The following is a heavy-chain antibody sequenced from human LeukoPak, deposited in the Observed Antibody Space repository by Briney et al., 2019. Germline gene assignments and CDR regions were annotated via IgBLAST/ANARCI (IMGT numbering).Heavy chain of an antibody. V-gene: IGHV4-39*01. CDR2: IYYSGST. CDR1: GGSVSSSMYY. J-gene: IGHJ4*02. D-gene: IGHD5-18*01. Sequence: SETLSLTCTVSGGSVSSSMYYWGWIRQPPGQGLEWIGSIYYSGSTYNNPSLKSRVTISIDTSKNQFSLKVSSVTAADTAVYYCARRNGYPFFDSWGQGTLVTVSS. CDR3: ARRNGYPFFDS.